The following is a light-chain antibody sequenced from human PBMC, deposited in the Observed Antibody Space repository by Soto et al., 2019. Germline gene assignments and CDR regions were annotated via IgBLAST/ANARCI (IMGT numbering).Light chain of an antibody. CDR1: SSDVGGYNY. V-gene: IGLV2-14*01. CDR2: EVS. Sequence: QSVLTQPASVSGSPGQSITISCTGTSSDVGGYNYVSWYQQHPGKAPKLMIYEVSNWPSGVSNRFSGSKSGNTASLTISGLQAEDEADYYCSSYTSSSTLYVFXTGTKVTVL. CDR3: SSYTSSSTLYV. J-gene: IGLJ1*01.